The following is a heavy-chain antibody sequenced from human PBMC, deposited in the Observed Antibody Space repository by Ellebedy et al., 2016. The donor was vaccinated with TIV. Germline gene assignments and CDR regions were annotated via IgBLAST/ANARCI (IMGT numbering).Heavy chain of an antibody. Sequence: MPGGSLRLSCTVSDGSIISSSYFWAWVRQPPGKGLEWIGSVYYSGSTHSNPSLKSRLTISVDTSKNQFSLKLRSVTAADTAVYYCAREEVAGEYLAPWGQGTLVTVSS. CDR3: AREEVAGEYLAP. CDR2: VYYSGST. V-gene: IGHV4-39*07. J-gene: IGHJ5*02. D-gene: IGHD2/OR15-2a*01. CDR1: DGSIISSSYF.